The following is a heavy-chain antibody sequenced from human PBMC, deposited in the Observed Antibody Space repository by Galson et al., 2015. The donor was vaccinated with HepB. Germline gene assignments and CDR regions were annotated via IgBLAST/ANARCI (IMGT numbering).Heavy chain of an antibody. CDR1: GFTFSSYA. D-gene: IGHD6-19*01. V-gene: IGHV3-30*04. Sequence: SLRLSCAASGFTFSSYAMHWVRQAPGKGLEWVAVISYDGSNKYYADSVKGRFTISRDNSKNTLYLQMNSLRAEDTAVYYCAGDRRAVAGRGPDAFDIWGQGTMVTVSS. J-gene: IGHJ3*02. CDR3: AGDRRAVAGRGPDAFDI. CDR2: ISYDGSNK.